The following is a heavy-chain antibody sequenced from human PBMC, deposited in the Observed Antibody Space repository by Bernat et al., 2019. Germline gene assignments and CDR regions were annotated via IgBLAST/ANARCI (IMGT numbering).Heavy chain of an antibody. J-gene: IGHJ4*02. Sequence: QVQLVESGGGLVKPGGSLRLSCAASGFTFSDYYMSWIRQAPGKGLDWVSYINSGSDTIYYADSVKGRFTISRDNAKNSLYLQMNSLRDEDTAVYYCAPNFWRGYSGVDSWGQGTLVTVSS. CDR3: APNFWRGYSGVDS. CDR1: GFTFSDYY. D-gene: IGHD3-3*01. V-gene: IGHV3-11*04. CDR2: INSGSDTI.